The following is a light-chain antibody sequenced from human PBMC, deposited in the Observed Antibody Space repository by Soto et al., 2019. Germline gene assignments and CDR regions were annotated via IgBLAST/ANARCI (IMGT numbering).Light chain of an antibody. CDR2: GAS. J-gene: IGKJ2*01. Sequence: EKVMTQSPATLSVSPGERATLSCRASQSISSNLAWYQQKPGQAPRLLIYGASTRATGIPARFRGSGSGTEFTLTISSLQSEDFAVYYCQQYNNWPFTFGQGTKLEIK. CDR1: QSISSN. CDR3: QQYNNWPFT. V-gene: IGKV3-15*01.